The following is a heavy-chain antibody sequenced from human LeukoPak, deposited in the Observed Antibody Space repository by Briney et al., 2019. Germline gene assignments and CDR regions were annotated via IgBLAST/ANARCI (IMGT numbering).Heavy chain of an antibody. Sequence: SETLSLTCAVYGGSFSGYYWSWIRQPPGKGLEWIGKINHSGSTNYNPSLKSRVTISVDTSKNQFSLKLSSVTAADTAVYYCARVILVPAAIRHGMDVWGKGTTVTVSS. D-gene: IGHD2-2*01. CDR1: GGSFSGYY. V-gene: IGHV4-34*01. CDR2: INHSGST. CDR3: ARVILVPAAIRHGMDV. J-gene: IGHJ6*04.